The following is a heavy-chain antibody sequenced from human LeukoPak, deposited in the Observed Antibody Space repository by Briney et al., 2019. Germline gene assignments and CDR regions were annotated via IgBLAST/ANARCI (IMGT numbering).Heavy chain of an antibody. CDR2: INRDGSTT. V-gene: IGHV3-74*01. CDR3: AKEGGSSFDY. Sequence: GGSLRLSRAASGLSFSMYWMHWVRQTPGKGLVWVSRINRDGSTTSSADSVKGRFTISRDNAKNTLYLQMNSLRVEDTAVYYCAKEGGSSFDYWGQGTLVTVSS. CDR1: GLSFSMYW. D-gene: IGHD2-15*01. J-gene: IGHJ4*02.